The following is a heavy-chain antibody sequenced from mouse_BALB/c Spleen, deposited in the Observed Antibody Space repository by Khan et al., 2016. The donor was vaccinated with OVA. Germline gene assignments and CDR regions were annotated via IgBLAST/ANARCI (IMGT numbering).Heavy chain of an antibody. V-gene: IGHV14-3*02. Sequence: VRLQQSGAELVKPGASVKLSCTASGFNIKDTYMHWVKQRPEQGLEWIGMINPLNGYTNYDPEFRVTMTADQSSNTAFLHHRSLASEDTAVYYCASPYWFVYWVQGTLVTVSA. J-gene: IGHJ3*01. CDR1: GFNIKDTY. CDR2: INPLNGYT. CDR3: ASPYWFVY.